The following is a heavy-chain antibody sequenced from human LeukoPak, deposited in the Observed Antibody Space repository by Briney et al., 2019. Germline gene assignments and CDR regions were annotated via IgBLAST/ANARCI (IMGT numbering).Heavy chain of an antibody. J-gene: IGHJ4*02. Sequence: GESLKIFCKGSGYSFTSYWIGWVRQMPGKGLEWMGIIYPGDSDTRYSPSFQGQVTISADKSISTAYLQWSSLKASDTAMYYCARHSLDYDILTGYKHPAHGDYWGQGTLVTVSS. CDR2: IYPGDSDT. D-gene: IGHD3-9*01. V-gene: IGHV5-51*01. CDR1: GYSFTSYW. CDR3: ARHSLDYDILTGYKHPAHGDY.